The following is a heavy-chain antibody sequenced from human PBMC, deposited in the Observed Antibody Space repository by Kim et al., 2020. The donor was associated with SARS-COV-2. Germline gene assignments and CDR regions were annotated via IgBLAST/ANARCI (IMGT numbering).Heavy chain of an antibody. J-gene: IGHJ4*02. D-gene: IGHD3-3*01. CDR3: ARAPNAFWSVYPYYFDY. V-gene: IGHV4-61*01. CDR2: IYYSGNT. CDR1: GGSVSSGSYF. Sequence: SETLSLTCTVSGGSVSSGSYFWSWIRQPPGKGLEWIGYIYYSGNTNYNPSLKSRVTMSVDTSKNQFSLKLRSVTAADTAVYYCARAPNAFWSVYPYYFDYWGQGTLVTVSS.